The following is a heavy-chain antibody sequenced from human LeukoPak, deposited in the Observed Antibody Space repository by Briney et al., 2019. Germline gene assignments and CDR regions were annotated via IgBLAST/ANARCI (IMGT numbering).Heavy chain of an antibody. D-gene: IGHD3-10*01. CDR2: NSGSGGTT. J-gene: IGHJ4*02. CDR1: GFKFTSYA. CDR3: AKRVVRGVIILFDY. V-gene: IGHV3-23*01. Sequence: GGSLRLSCAASGFKFTSYAMSWVRQAPGKGLEWVSGNSGSGGTTYYADSVKGRFTISRDKSKNTLYLQMTSLRAEDTAVYYCAKRVVRGVIILFDYWGQGTLVTVSS.